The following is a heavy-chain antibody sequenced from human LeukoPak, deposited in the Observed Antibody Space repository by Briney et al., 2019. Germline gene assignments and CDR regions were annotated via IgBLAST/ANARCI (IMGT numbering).Heavy chain of an antibody. CDR1: GGSISSYY. CDR3: ARVPRQQLVYFDY. D-gene: IGHD6-13*01. J-gene: IGHJ4*02. Sequence: SETLSLTCTVSGGSISSYYWSWIRQPPGKGLEWSGYIYYSGSTNYNPSLKSRVTISVDTSKNQFSLKLSSVTAADTAVYYCARVPRQQLVYFDYWGQGTLVTVSS. CDR2: IYYSGST. V-gene: IGHV4-59*01.